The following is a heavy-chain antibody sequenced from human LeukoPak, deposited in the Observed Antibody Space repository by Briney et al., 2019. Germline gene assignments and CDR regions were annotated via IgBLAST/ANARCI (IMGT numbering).Heavy chain of an antibody. V-gene: IGHV4-59*08. D-gene: IGHD2-2*01. CDR2: IYYSGST. J-gene: IGHJ3*02. CDR1: GGSISSYY. CDR3: ARRVGALDI. Sequence: SETLSLTCTVSGGSISSYYWRWIRQPPGKGLEWIGYIYYSGSTNHNPSLKSRVTISIDTSKNQFSLKLSSVTAGDTAVYYCARRVGALDIWGRGTMVTVSS.